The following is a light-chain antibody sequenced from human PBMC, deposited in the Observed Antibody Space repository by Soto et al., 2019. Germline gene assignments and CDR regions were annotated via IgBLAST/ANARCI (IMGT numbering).Light chain of an antibody. CDR1: QTIGRNY. CDR2: STS. Sequence: EIVLTQSPGTLSLSPGETATLSCRASQTIGRNYLAWYQQKPGQAPRLLISSTSTRATGIPERFSGGGSGTDFTLSISRLEPEDFAVYYCQQYASSPLLTFGGGTKVEIK. CDR3: QQYASSPLLT. V-gene: IGKV3-20*01. J-gene: IGKJ4*01.